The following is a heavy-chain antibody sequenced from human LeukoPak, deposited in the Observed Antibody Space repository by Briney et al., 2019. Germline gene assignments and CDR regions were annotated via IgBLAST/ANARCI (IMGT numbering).Heavy chain of an antibody. CDR2: INPNSGGT. Sequence: PGASVKVSCKASGYTFTGYYMHWVRQAPGQGLEWMGWINPNSGGTNYAQKFQGRVTMTRDTSTSTVYMELSSLRSEDTAVYYCARVPVLQAAFDIWGQGTMVTVSS. J-gene: IGHJ3*02. V-gene: IGHV1-2*02. D-gene: IGHD3-10*01. CDR3: ARVPVLQAAFDI. CDR1: GYTFTGYY.